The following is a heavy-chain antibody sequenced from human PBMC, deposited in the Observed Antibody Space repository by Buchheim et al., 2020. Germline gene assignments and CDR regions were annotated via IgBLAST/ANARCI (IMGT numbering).Heavy chain of an antibody. V-gene: IGHV3-30-3*01. J-gene: IGHJ4*02. CDR1: GFTFSSYA. CDR2: ISYDGSNK. CDR3: ARDKLSTYVWGALLDY. Sequence: QVQLVESGGGVVQPGRSLRLSCAASGFTFSSYAMHWVRQAPGKGLEWVAVISYDGSNKYYADSVKGRFTIYRDNSKKTLYLQMNSLRAEDTAVYYCARDKLSTYVWGALLDYWGQGTL. D-gene: IGHD3-16*01.